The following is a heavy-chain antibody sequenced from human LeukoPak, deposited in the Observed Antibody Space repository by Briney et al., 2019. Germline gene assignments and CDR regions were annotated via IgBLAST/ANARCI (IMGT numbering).Heavy chain of an antibody. V-gene: IGHV4-59*08. CDR3: ARHRGSSWNYFDY. J-gene: IGHJ4*02. CDR2: VFYSGST. Sequence: SETLSLTCPVSGGSISSYYWSWIRQPPGKELEWIGYVFYSGSTSYNPSLKSRVTISVDTSKNQFSLKLTSVTAADTAAYYCARHRGSSWNYFDYWGQGTLVTVSS. D-gene: IGHD6-13*01. CDR1: GGSISSYY.